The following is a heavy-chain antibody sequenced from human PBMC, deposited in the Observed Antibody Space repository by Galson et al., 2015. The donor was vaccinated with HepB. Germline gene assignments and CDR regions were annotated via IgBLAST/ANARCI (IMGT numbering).Heavy chain of an antibody. CDR1: GFTFSNAW. D-gene: IGHD6-13*01. Sequence: SLRLSCAASGFTFSNAWMNWVRQAPGKGLEWVGRIKSKTDGGTTDYAAPVKGRFTISRDDSKNTLYLQMNSLKTEDTAVYYCTNSEWGTYSSSWYLDAFDIWGQGTMVTVSS. V-gene: IGHV3-15*07. J-gene: IGHJ3*02. CDR2: IKSKTDGGTT. CDR3: TNSEWGTYSSSWYLDAFDI.